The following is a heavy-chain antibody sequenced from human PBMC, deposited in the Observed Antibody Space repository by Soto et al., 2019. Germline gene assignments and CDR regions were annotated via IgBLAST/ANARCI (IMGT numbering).Heavy chain of an antibody. D-gene: IGHD2-21*02. V-gene: IGHV4-39*01. J-gene: IGHJ6*02. Sequence: SETLSLTCTVSGGSISSSSYYWGWLRQPPGVELEWIGSIYYSGSSYYNPSLKSRVTISVDTSKNQFSLKLSSVTAADTAVYYCARIAVVTGILEDYYYGMDVWGQGTTDTVSS. CDR2: IYYSGSS. CDR1: GGSISSSSYY. CDR3: ARIAVVTGILEDYYYGMDV.